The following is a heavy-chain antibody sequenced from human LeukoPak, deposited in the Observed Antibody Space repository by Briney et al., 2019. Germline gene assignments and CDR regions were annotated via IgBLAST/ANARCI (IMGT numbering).Heavy chain of an antibody. Sequence: GGPLRLSCAASGFTFSSYGMHWVRQAPGKGLEWVAFIRYDGSNKYYADSVKGRFTISRDNSKNTLYLQMNSLRAEDTAVYYCAPRVVVISAPFDYWAQGTLVTVSS. CDR3: APRVVVISAPFDY. V-gene: IGHV3-30*02. CDR2: IRYDGSNK. J-gene: IGHJ4*02. CDR1: GFTFSSYG. D-gene: IGHD2-21*01.